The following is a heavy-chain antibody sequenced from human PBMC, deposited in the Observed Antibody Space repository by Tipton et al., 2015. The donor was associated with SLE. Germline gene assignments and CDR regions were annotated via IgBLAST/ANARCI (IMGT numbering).Heavy chain of an antibody. CDR1: GGSFSGYY. D-gene: IGHD1-1*01. CDR2: INHSGGI. CDR3: ARVAATEVFDY. J-gene: IGHJ4*02. V-gene: IGHV4-34*01. Sequence: LRLSCAVYGGSFSGYYWSWIRQSPGKGLEWIGEINHSGGINYNPSLKSPVTISVDMSKNQVSLKLSSVTAADTAVYYCARVAATEVFDYWGQGTLVTVSS.